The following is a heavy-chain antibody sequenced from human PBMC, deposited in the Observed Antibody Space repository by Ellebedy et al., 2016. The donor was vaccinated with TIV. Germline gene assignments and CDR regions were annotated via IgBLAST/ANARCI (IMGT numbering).Heavy chain of an antibody. CDR2: FDPEDGET. D-gene: IGHD3-10*01. CDR1: GYTLTELS. V-gene: IGHV1-24*01. J-gene: IGHJ4*02. Sequence: AASVKVSCKVSGYTLTELSMHWVRQAPGKGLEWMGGFDPEDGETIYAQKFQGRVTMTEDTSTDTAYMELSSLRSEDTAVYYCGTESPLDRGVITFWGQGTLVTVYS. CDR3: GTESPLDRGVITF.